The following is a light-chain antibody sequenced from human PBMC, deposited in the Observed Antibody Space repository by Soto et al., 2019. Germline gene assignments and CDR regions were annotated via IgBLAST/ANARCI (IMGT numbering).Light chain of an antibody. CDR2: ENN. CDR1: SSNIGNNY. V-gene: IGLV1-51*02. J-gene: IGLJ3*02. CDR3: GTWDSSLSAWV. Sequence: QSVLTQPPSVSAAPGQKVTISCSGSSSNIGNNYVSWYQQQPGSAPKLLIYENNKRPSGIPDRFSGSKSGTSATLGITGLQTGDEADYYCGTWDSSLSAWVFGGGTQLTVL.